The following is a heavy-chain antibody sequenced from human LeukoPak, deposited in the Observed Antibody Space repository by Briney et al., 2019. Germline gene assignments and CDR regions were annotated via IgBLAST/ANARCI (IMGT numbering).Heavy chain of an antibody. Sequence: GASVKVSCKASGYTFTGYYMHWVRQAPGQGLEWMGWINPNSGDTDYAQNFQGRVTMTRDTSISTAYMELTGLRSDDTAVYYCSRDSSFGELPYWGQGTLVTVSS. J-gene: IGHJ4*02. CDR1: GYTFTGYY. CDR2: INPNSGDT. D-gene: IGHD3-10*01. V-gene: IGHV1-2*02. CDR3: SRDSSFGELPY.